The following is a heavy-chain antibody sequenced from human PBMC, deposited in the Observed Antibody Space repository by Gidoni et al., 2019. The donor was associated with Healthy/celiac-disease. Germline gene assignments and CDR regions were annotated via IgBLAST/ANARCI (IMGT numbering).Heavy chain of an antibody. D-gene: IGHD6-19*01. V-gene: IGHV3-23*01. Sequence: EVQLLESGGGLLQPGGSLRPSCAASGFTFSSYAMSWVRQAPGKGLEWVSAISGSGGSTYYADSVKGRFTISRDNSKNTLYLQMNSLRAEDTAVYYCAIAVAGSRDYYYGMDVWGQGTTVTVSS. J-gene: IGHJ6*02. CDR2: ISGSGGST. CDR1: GFTFSSYA. CDR3: AIAVAGSRDYYYGMDV.